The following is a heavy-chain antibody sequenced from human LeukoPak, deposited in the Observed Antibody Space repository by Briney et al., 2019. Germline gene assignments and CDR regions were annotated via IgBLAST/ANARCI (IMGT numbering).Heavy chain of an antibody. J-gene: IGHJ4*02. CDR3: ARQNSGSSLWD. CDR2: ISSSGSTI. V-gene: IGHV3-48*03. CDR1: GFTFSSYE. Sequence: GGSLRLSCAASGFTFSSYEMNWVRQAPGKGLEWVSYISSSGSTIYYADSVKGRFTISRDNAKNSLYLQMNSLRAEDTAVYYCARQNSGSSLWDWGQGTLVTVSS. D-gene: IGHD1-26*01.